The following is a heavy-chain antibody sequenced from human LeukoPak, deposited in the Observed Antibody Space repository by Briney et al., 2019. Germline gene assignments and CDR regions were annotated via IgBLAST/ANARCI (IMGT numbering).Heavy chain of an antibody. D-gene: IGHD5-24*01. CDR3: ARESVDGYFDAFYI. Sequence: PGGSLGLSCAASGFTFSSYRLSWVRQASGKGLEWVANIQQDGSEKYYVDSVKGRFTISRDNAKHSLYLQMNSLIAEDTAVYYCARESVDGYFDAFYIWGQGTMVTVSS. V-gene: IGHV3-7*01. CDR1: GFTFSSYR. J-gene: IGHJ3*02. CDR2: IQQDGSEK.